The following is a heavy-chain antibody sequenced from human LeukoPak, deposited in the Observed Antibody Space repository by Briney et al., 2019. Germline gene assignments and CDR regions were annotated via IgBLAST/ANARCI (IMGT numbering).Heavy chain of an antibody. CDR2: TYYSGST. CDR1: GGSISGYY. Sequence: PSETLTLTCTVSGGSISGYYWSWIRQPPGKGLEWIGYTYYSGSTNYNPSLKSRVTISVDTSKNQFSLKLSSVTAADTAVYYCARGLPGYIYGYYFDYLVQPTLLTVSS. V-gene: IGHV4-59*01. D-gene: IGHD5-18*01. CDR3: ARGLPGYIYGYYFDY. J-gene: IGHJ4*02.